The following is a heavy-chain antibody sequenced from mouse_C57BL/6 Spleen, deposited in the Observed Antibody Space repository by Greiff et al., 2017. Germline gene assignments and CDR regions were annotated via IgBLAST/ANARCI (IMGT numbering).Heavy chain of an antibody. D-gene: IGHD2-13*01. CDR1: GFTFSDYG. CDR3: ARKSLTCQCAY. CDR2: ISSGSCTI. J-gene: IGHJ3*01. V-gene: IGHV5-17*01. Sequence: EVQRVESGGGLVRPGGSLKLSCAASGFTFSDYGMHWVRQAPEKGLEWVAYISSGSCTIYYADTVKGRFTISRDNAQNTLFLQMTSLRSEDTAMDYYARKSLTCQCAYWGPGPLVTVAA.